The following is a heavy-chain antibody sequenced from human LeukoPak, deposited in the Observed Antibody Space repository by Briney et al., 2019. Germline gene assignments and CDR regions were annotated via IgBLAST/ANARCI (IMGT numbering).Heavy chain of an antibody. CDR1: GLSFTDCA. J-gene: IGHJ3*02. CDR2: ICGSGGST. V-gene: IGHV3-23*01. CDR3: AKEQLYSDRNYGDDAFDI. Sequence: PGGSLRLSRVASGLSFTDCAMSGVRQAPGRGLEWVSGICGSGGSTYYAESVKGRFTISRDNSKNTLYLQMNSLRAEDTAVYYCAKEQLYSDRNYGDDAFDIWGQGTMVTVSS. D-gene: IGHD4-17*01.